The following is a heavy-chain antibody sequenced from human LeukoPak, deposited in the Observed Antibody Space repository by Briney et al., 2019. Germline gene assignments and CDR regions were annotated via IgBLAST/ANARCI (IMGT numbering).Heavy chain of an antibody. Sequence: GGSLMLSCAASGFTFSSCGMHWVSQAPGKGLEWVAIIWYDGSNKYYADSVKGRFTISRDNSKNTLYLQMNSLRAEDTAVYYCARDSGSYPGGAFDIWGQGTMVTVSS. CDR1: GFTFSSCG. CDR2: IWYDGSNK. J-gene: IGHJ3*02. V-gene: IGHV3-33*01. D-gene: IGHD1-26*01. CDR3: ARDSGSYPGGAFDI.